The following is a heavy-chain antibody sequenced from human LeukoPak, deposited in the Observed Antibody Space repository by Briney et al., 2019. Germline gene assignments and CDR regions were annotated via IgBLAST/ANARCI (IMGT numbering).Heavy chain of an antibody. CDR3: ARVPNYYDSSGYRRNIYFDY. CDR2: ISYSGST. Sequence: SETLSLTCTVSGGSISSYYWSWIRQPPGKGLEWIGYISYSGSTNYYPSLKSRVTISVDMSKNQFSLKLSSVTAADTAVYYCARVPNYYDSSGYRRNIYFDYWGQGTLVTVSS. V-gene: IGHV4-59*01. J-gene: IGHJ4*02. D-gene: IGHD3-22*01. CDR1: GGSISSYY.